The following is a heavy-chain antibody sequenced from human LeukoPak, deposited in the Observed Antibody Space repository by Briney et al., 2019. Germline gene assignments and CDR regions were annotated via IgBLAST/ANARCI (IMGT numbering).Heavy chain of an antibody. D-gene: IGHD1-7*01. J-gene: IGHJ4*02. CDR2: ISSSGSTT. CDR1: GFTFSSYA. CDR3: VEKKNFYFDY. Sequence: PGGSLRLSCAASGFTFSSYAMSWVRQAPGKGLEWLSAISSSGSTTYYADSVKGRFTISRNNSTNTLYLQMNRLKAEDRAVYYCVEKKNFYFDYWGQGTLVTVSS. V-gene: IGHV3-23*01.